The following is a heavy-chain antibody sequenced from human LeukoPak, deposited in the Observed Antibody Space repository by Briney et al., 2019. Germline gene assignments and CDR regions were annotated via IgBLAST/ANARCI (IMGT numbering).Heavy chain of an antibody. CDR3: ARQDYYDSSGYAGATDY. CDR1: GFTFSTFA. Sequence: PGGSLRLSCAASGFTFSTFAMIWVRQPPGKGLEWVSGINWNGGSTGYADSVKGRFTISRDNAKNSLYLQMNSLRAEDTALYYCARQDYYDSSGYAGATDYWGQGTLVTVSS. CDR2: INWNGGST. V-gene: IGHV3-20*04. J-gene: IGHJ4*02. D-gene: IGHD3-22*01.